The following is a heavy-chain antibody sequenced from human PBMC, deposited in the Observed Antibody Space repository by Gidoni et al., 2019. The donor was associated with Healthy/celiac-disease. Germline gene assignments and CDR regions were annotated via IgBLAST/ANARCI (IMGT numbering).Heavy chain of an antibody. CDR2: ISGSGGST. D-gene: IGHD3-10*01. V-gene: IGHV3-23*01. CDR1: GFTFSSYA. CDR3: AKAGLLWFGESHDAFDI. Sequence: EVQLLESGGGLVQPGGSLRLSCAASGFTFSSYAMSWVRQAPGKGLEWVSAISGSGGSTYYADSVKGRFTISRDNSKNTLYLQMNSLRAEDTAVYYCAKAGLLWFGESHDAFDIWGQGTMVTVSS. J-gene: IGHJ3*02.